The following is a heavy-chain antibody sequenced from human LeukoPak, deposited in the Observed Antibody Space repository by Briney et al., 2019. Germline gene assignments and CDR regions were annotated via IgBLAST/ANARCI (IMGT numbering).Heavy chain of an antibody. V-gene: IGHV4-4*07. CDR3: ARADRYFDWTRPLGFDY. J-gene: IGHJ4*02. CDR2: IYTSGST. D-gene: IGHD3-9*01. Sequence: SETLSLTCTVSGGSISSYYWSWIRQPAGKGLEWIGRIYTSGSTNYNPSLKSRVTMSVDTSKNQFSLKLSSVTAADTAVYYCARADRYFDWTRPLGFDYWGQGTLVTVSS. CDR1: GGSISSYY.